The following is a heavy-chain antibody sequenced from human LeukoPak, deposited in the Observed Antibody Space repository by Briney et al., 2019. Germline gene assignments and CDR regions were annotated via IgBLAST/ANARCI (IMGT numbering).Heavy chain of an antibody. CDR2: ISRYRNYI. J-gene: IGHJ4*02. CDR1: GFIFRLYS. Sequence: GGSVRLSCAASGFIFRLYSMNWVRQAPGKGLEWVSTISRYRNYIYYAGSVKGRFAIPSDYARNSLFLHMNSLRAEDSAVYFCTRDLSAVLPGGFVSCGQGTLVSVSS. CDR3: TRDLSAVLPGGFVS. D-gene: IGHD3-10*01. V-gene: IGHV3-21*06.